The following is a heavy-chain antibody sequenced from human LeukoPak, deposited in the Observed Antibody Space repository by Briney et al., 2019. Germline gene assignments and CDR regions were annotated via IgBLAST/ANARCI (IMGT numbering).Heavy chain of an antibody. Sequence: GASVKVSCKVSGYTLSKFPMHWVRQTPGKGLEWMGGFDPEEGDTVSAQKFQGRVTMSEDTSTDTAYMELSTLRSDDTAVYYCATERFDFWGQGTLVTVSS. J-gene: IGHJ4*02. CDR3: ATERFDF. V-gene: IGHV1-24*01. CDR1: GYTLSKFP. CDR2: FDPEEGDT.